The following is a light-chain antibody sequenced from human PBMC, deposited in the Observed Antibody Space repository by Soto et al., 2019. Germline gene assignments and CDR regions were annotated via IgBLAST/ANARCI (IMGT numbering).Light chain of an antibody. CDR3: QHYDNLPLT. Sequence: DIQMTQSPSSLSASVGDRVTITCQASQAISNYLNWYQQKPGRDPKLLIYDASNLEIGVPSRFSGSGSGTDFTFTISSLQPEDIATYYCQHYDNLPLTFGGGTKVEI. J-gene: IGKJ4*01. V-gene: IGKV1-33*01. CDR1: QAISNY. CDR2: DAS.